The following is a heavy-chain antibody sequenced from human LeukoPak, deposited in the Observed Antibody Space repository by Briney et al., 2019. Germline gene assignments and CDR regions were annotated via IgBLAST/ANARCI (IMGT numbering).Heavy chain of an antibody. CDR1: GFTVSRNY. D-gene: IGHD3-22*01. CDR2: IYTGVTT. CDR3: ARVLRDFYDGSVHYAFDV. J-gene: IGHJ3*01. Sequence: GGSLRLSCAASGFTVSRNYMSWVRQAPGKGLEWVSLIYTGVTTYYADSVEGRFTVSRHNSENTLYLHMNSLRTEDTAVYYCARVLRDFYDGSVHYAFDVWGQGTMVTVSS. V-gene: IGHV3-53*04.